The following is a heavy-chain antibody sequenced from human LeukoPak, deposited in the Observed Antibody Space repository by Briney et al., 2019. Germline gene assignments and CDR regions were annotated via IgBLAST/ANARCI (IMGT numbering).Heavy chain of an antibody. V-gene: IGHV3-23*01. CDR1: GFTFSNYA. CDR2: ISGSGDST. CDR3: AKLRHSSSWPGPFQH. J-gene: IGHJ1*01. D-gene: IGHD6-13*01. Sequence: TGGSLRLSCAASGFTFSNYAMSWVRQAPGKGLEWVSTISGSGDSTYYADSVKGRFSISRDNSKNTLFLQMNSLRAEDTAVYYCAKLRHSSSWPGPFQHWGQGTLVTVSS.